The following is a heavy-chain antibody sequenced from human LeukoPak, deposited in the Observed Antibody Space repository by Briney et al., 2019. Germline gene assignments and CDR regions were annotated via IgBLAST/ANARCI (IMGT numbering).Heavy chain of an antibody. Sequence: PGGSLRLSCTASGFTLSNYWMHWVRQAPGKGLVGVSRISTDGSSTNYADSVRGRFTISRDNAENTLHLQMNSLRAEDTAVYYCVASSHYPYEWGQGTLVTVSS. J-gene: IGHJ4*02. CDR1: GFTLSNYW. CDR3: VASSHYPYE. D-gene: IGHD3-3*01. CDR2: ISTDGSST. V-gene: IGHV3-74*01.